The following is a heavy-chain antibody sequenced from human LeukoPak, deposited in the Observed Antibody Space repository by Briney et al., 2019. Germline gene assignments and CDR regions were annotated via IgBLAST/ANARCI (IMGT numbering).Heavy chain of an antibody. Sequence: PGESLKISCKGSGYSFTSHWIGWVRQMPGKGLEWMGITYPGDSDTRYSPSFQGQVTISVDKSISTAYLQWSSLKASDTAMYYCATFFTSSGCPSWGQGTLVTVSS. V-gene: IGHV5-51*01. CDR3: ATFFTSSGCPS. CDR1: GYSFTSHW. D-gene: IGHD6-19*01. J-gene: IGHJ5*02. CDR2: TYPGDSDT.